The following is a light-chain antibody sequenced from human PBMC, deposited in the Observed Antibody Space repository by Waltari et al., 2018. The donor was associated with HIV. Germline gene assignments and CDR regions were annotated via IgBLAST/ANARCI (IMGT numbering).Light chain of an antibody. CDR3: QAWDSSSVV. CDR2: QNS. V-gene: IGLV3-1*01. J-gene: IGLJ2*01. Sequence: SYELTQPPSVSVSPGQTASITCSGDKSGDKYACWYQQKPGQSPVLVIYQNSKRPSGIPGRFSGSNSGNTATLTISGTQAMDEADYYCQAWDSSSVVFGGGTKLTVL. CDR1: KSGDKY.